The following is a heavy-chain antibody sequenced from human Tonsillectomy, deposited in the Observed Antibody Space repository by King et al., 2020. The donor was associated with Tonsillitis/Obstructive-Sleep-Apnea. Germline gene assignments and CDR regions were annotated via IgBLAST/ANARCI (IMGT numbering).Heavy chain of an antibody. CDR1: GFTFDGYA. CDR2: ISWNSGSI. D-gene: IGHD4-17*01. V-gene: IGHV3-9*01. CDR3: AKDIGGDYGGGALDI. J-gene: IGHJ3*02. Sequence: VQLVESGGGLVQPGRSLRLSCAASGFTFDGYAMHWVWQAPGKGLEWVSGISWNSGSIGYAESVKGRFTISRDNAKNSLYLQMNSLRPDDTALYYCAKDIGGDYGGGALDIWGQGTRVTGSS.